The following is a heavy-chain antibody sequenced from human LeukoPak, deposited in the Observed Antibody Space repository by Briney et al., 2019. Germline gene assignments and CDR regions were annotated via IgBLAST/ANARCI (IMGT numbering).Heavy chain of an antibody. D-gene: IGHD6-13*01. CDR3: AKDRAAAGTWDAFDI. J-gene: IGHJ3*02. V-gene: IGHV3-9*01. CDR2: ISWNSGSI. Sequence: SGGSLRLSCAASGFTFYDYAMHWVRHAPGKGLEWVSGISWNSGSIGYADSVKGRFTISRDNAKNSLYLQMNSLRAEDTALYYCAKDRAAAGTWDAFDIWGQGTMVTVSS. CDR1: GFTFYDYA.